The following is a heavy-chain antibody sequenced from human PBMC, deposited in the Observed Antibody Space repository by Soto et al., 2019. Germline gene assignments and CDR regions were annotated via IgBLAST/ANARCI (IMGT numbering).Heavy chain of an antibody. CDR3: AKDPPNSGYCDY. V-gene: IGHV3-30*18. J-gene: IGHJ4*02. CDR2: ISYDGSNK. Sequence: GGSLRLSCAASGFTFSSYGMHWVRQAPGKGLEWVAVISYDGSNKYYADSVKGRFTISRDNSKNTLYLQMNSLRAEDTAVYYCAKDPPNSGYCDYWGQGTLVTVSS. D-gene: IGHD1-26*01. CDR1: GFTFSSYG.